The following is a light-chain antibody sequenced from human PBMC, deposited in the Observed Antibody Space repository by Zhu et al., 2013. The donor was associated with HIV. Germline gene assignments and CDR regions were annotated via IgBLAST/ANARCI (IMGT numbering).Light chain of an antibody. CDR1: QSISVY. V-gene: IGKV3-11*01. CDR3: QQYGSSLT. CDR2: DAS. J-gene: IGKJ4*01. Sequence: EIVLTQSPGTLSLSPGEGATLSCRASQSISVYLAWYQQKFGQAPRLLIYDASNRATGIPARFSGSGSGTDFTLTISSLEPEDFAVYYCQQYGSSLTFGGGTKVEIK.